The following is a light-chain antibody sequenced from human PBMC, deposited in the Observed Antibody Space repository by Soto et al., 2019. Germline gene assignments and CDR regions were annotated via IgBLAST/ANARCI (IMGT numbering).Light chain of an antibody. Sequence: IMVTQSPAALSLSPGDTATLTCLSTSSVHWHLAWYHVRPGQAPRLLIYGASSRATGIADRFSGSGSGTDFTLTISRLEPEDFAVYYCQQYGDSLLTFGGGTKVDIK. CDR2: GAS. V-gene: IGKV3-20*01. J-gene: IGKJ4*01. CDR1: SSVHWH. CDR3: QQYGDSLLT.